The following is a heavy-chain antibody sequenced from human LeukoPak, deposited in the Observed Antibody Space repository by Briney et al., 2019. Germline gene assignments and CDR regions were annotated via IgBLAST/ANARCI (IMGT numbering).Heavy chain of an antibody. Sequence: GALVKVSCKASGYTFTGYYMHWVRQAPGQGLEWMGWINPNSGGTNYAQKFQGRVTMTRDTSISTAYMELSRLRSDDTAVYYCARGASAAGRLFDYWGQGTLVTVPS. CDR2: INPNSGGT. J-gene: IGHJ4*02. CDR1: GYTFTGYY. V-gene: IGHV1-2*02. D-gene: IGHD6-13*01. CDR3: ARGASAAGRLFDY.